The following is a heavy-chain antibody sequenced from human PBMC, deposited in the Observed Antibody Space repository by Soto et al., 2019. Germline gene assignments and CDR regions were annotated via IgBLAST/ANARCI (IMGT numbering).Heavy chain of an antibody. D-gene: IGHD2-15*01. CDR2: INSGSSHV. Sequence: DVQLVESGGGLVKPGGSLRLSCEASGFTFSTSAMHWVRQAPGKGLEWVASINSGSSHVKYADSVKGRFTISRDNANNSLSLHLSSLRVEDTAIYYCARGGGRLNYWGQGTLVTVSS. V-gene: IGHV3-21*02. CDR1: GFTFSTSA. CDR3: ARGGGRLNY. J-gene: IGHJ4*02.